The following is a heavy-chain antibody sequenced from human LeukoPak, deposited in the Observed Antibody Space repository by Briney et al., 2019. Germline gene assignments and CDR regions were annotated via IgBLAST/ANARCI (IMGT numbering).Heavy chain of an antibody. V-gene: IGHV4-4*02. CDR1: GGSISTSDW. D-gene: IGHD3-10*01. CDR3: ARATSYVSGTYSRYYFDS. CDR2: IHHSGTT. Sequence: SETLSLTCTVSGGSISTSDWWSWVRQPPGKGLECIGEIHHSGTTIYSPSLKSRLTISVDKSKNQFSLKLSSVTAADTALYYCARATSYVSGTYSRYYFDSWGQGTLVTVSS. J-gene: IGHJ4*02.